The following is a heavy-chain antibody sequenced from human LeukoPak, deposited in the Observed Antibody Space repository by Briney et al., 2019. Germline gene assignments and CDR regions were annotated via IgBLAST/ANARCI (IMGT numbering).Heavy chain of an antibody. CDR1: GGSTSSYY. CDR3: ARLGLGGSYSPFDY. D-gene: IGHD1-26*01. CDR2: IYYSGST. V-gene: IGHV4-59*08. Sequence: SETLSLTCTVSGGSTSSYYWSWIRQPPGKGLEWIGYIYYSGSTNYNPSLKSRVTISVDTSKNQFSLKLSSVTAADTAVYYCARLGLGGSYSPFDYWGQGTLVTVSS. J-gene: IGHJ4*02.